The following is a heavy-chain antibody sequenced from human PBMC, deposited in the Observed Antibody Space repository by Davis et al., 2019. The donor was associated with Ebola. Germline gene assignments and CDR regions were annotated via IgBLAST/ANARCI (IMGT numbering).Heavy chain of an antibody. V-gene: IGHV3-23*01. D-gene: IGHD2-2*01. CDR1: GGSISSTSYY. CDR3: AKAGGFVVVPAAIPTDY. CDR2: ISGSGGST. Sequence: PSETLSLTCTVSGGSISSTSYYWGWVRQAPGKGLEWVSAISGSGGSTYYADSVKGRFTISRDNSKNTLYLQMNSLRAEDTAVYYCAKAGGFVVVPAAIPTDYWGQGTLVTVSS. J-gene: IGHJ4*02.